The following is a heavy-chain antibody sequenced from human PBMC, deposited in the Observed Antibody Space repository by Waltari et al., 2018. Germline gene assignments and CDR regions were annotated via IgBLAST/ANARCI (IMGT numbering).Heavy chain of an antibody. Sequence: EVQLVESGGGLIQPGGSLRLSCAASGFTVSSNSMRWVRQAPGKGLEWVSVIYSGGSTYYADSVKGRFTISRDNSKSTLYLQMNSLRAEDTAVYYCARGYSYGPVDYWGQGTLVTVSS. J-gene: IGHJ4*02. CDR3: ARGYSYGPVDY. V-gene: IGHV3-53*01. CDR1: GFTVSSNS. D-gene: IGHD5-18*01. CDR2: IYSGGST.